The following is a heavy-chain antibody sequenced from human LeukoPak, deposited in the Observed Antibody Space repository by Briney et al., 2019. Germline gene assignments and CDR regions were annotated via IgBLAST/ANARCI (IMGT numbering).Heavy chain of an antibody. D-gene: IGHD3-22*01. CDR1: GYRFTNEW. Sequence: GESLKISCKGSGYRFTNEWIGWVRQIPGKGLGWMGIIYPGDSDTRCSPSFQGQVTISADKAISTAYLQWSSLKASDTAMYYCARGNLAYYYDSSGYFVYWGQGTLVTVSS. CDR2: IYPGDSDT. CDR3: ARGNLAYYYDSSGYFVY. V-gene: IGHV5-51*01. J-gene: IGHJ4*02.